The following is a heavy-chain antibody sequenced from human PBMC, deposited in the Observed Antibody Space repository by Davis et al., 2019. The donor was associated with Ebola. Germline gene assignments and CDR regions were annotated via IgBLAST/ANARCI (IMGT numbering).Heavy chain of an antibody. J-gene: IGHJ4*02. CDR3: ARGWLRSGFDL. CDR1: GDSVFGKNGA. Sequence: PSETLSLTCAISGDSVFGKNGAWNWIRQSPSGGLEWLGRTYYTSKWNNDYAESVKSRIDITPDTSKNHVALQLNSVTPGDSAVYYCARGWLRSGFDLWGQGSLVTVSS. V-gene: IGHV6-1*01. CDR2: TYYTSKWNN. D-gene: IGHD5-12*01.